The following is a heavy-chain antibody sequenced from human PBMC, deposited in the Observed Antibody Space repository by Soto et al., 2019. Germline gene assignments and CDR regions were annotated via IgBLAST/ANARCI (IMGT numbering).Heavy chain of an antibody. Sequence: GGSLRLSCAASEFSFDDYAMSWVRQAPGKGLEWVGFIRSKAYGGTTEYAASVKGRFTISRDDSKSIAYLQMNSLKTEDTAVYYCTRESSPGDYYYYYGMDVWGQGTTVTVSS. D-gene: IGHD3-10*01. CDR2: IRSKAYGGTT. J-gene: IGHJ6*02. CDR3: TRESSPGDYYYYYGMDV. V-gene: IGHV3-49*04. CDR1: EFSFDDYA.